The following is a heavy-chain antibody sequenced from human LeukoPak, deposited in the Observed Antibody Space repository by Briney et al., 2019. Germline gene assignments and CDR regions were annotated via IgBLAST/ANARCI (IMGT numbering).Heavy chain of an antibody. J-gene: IGHJ4*02. D-gene: IGHD4-17*01. Sequence: PSETLSLTCTVSGGSISSGSYYWSWTRQPAGKGLEWIGRIYSSGSTNYNPSLKSRVTISVDTSKNQFSLKLSSVTAADTAVYYCARLDYGEFDYWGQGTLVTVSS. CDR2: IYSSGST. CDR3: ARLDYGEFDY. V-gene: IGHV4-61*02. CDR1: GGSISSGSYY.